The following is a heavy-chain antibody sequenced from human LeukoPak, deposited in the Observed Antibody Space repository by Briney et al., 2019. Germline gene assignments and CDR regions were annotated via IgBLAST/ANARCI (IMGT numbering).Heavy chain of an antibody. J-gene: IGHJ4*02. V-gene: IGHV4-31*03. CDR1: GGSITSGGYY. Sequence: TSKTLSLTCTVSGGSITSGGYYWSWIRQHPEKGLVWIGYIYSSGTTYFNPSLKSRVTISLDTSEHQFSLNLNSVTAADTAVYYCARAYGSGSAYNRYFDYWGQGALVTVSS. CDR2: IYSSGTT. D-gene: IGHD3-10*01. CDR3: ARAYGSGSAYNRYFDY.